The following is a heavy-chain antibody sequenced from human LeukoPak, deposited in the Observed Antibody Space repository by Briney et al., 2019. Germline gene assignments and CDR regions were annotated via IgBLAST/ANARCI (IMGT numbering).Heavy chain of an antibody. CDR2: IRVKTGDT. D-gene: IGHD6-13*01. Sequence: ASVKVSCKASGYSFTGYFIHWVRQAPGQGLEWVGWIRVKTGDTKYAQKFQGRVTMTRDTSISTAYMELSRLRSDDTAVYYCARESPYSSSWYPGFDPWGQGTLVTVSS. CDR1: GYSFTGYF. CDR3: ARESPYSSSWYPGFDP. V-gene: IGHV1-2*02. J-gene: IGHJ5*02.